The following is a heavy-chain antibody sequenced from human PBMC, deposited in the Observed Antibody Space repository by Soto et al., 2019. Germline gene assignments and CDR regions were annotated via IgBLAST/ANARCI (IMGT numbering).Heavy chain of an antibody. CDR3: AKARDRGYFYYGMDV. J-gene: IGHJ6*02. CDR2: ISWDGGRT. V-gene: IGHV3-43*01. Sequence: PXETLSLTCTVSGGSXSSYYWSWIRQPPGKGLEWVSLISWDGGRTYYADSVKGRFTISRDNTRNSLYLQMNSLRTEDTALYYCAKARDRGYFYYGMDVWGQGTTVTVSS. CDR1: GGSXSSYY.